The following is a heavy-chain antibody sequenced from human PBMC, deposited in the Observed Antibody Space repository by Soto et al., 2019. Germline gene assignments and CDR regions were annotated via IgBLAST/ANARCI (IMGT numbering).Heavy chain of an antibody. CDR3: GRGSGEYVDH. V-gene: IGHV4-4*07. Sequence: SETLSLTCTVSGGSINDYYWSWIRQPAGKRLEYIGRIYSSGSTNYNPSLKSRITMLVDASKNQLSLKLYFVTAADTAVYYCGRGSGEYVDHWGQGTLVSVS. CDR1: GGSINDYY. CDR2: IYSSGST. D-gene: IGHD4-17*01. J-gene: IGHJ4*02.